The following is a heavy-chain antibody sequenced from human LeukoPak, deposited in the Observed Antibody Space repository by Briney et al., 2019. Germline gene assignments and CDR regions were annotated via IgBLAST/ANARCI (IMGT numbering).Heavy chain of an antibody. CDR1: GGSITSGGYS. J-gene: IGHJ3*02. CDR3: ARESHSDAFDI. D-gene: IGHD6-13*01. V-gene: IGHV4-30-2*06. CDR2: IYPSGRT. Sequence: SETLSLTCAVSGGSITSGGYSWSWIRQSPEKGLEWIGYIYPSGRTYYNPSLKSRLSMSLDQSKNQFSLKLSSVTAADTAVYYCARESHSDAFDIWGQGTMVTVSS.